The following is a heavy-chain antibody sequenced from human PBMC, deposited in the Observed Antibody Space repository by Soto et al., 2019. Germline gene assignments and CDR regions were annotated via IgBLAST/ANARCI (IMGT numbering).Heavy chain of an antibody. CDR2: ISGSGGST. CDR3: AKSLGREVYCSGGSCYGFDY. CDR1: EFTFSSYA. V-gene: IGHV3-23*01. D-gene: IGHD2-15*01. J-gene: IGHJ4*02. Sequence: GGSLRLSCAASEFTFSSYAMSWVRQAPGKGLEWVSGISGSGGSTYYGDSVKGRFTISRDNSKNTLYLQMSSLRDEDTAVYDCAKSLGREVYCSGGSCYGFDYWGQGTLVTVSS.